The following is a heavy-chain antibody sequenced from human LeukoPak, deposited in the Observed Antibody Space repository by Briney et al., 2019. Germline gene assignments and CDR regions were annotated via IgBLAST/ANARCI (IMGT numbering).Heavy chain of an antibody. CDR3: ASSHPLGSNNDYYTPFDY. D-gene: IGHD3-3*01. V-gene: IGHV4-59*01. CDR2: IYYSGDT. CDR1: GGSISNYY. J-gene: IGHJ4*02. Sequence: SEILSLTCTVSGGSISNYYWSWIRQPPGKGLEWIGYIYYSGDTNYNPSLKSRVTISVYTSKNQFSLKLTSVTAADTAVYYCASSHPLGSNNDYYTPFDYGGQGALVIVSS.